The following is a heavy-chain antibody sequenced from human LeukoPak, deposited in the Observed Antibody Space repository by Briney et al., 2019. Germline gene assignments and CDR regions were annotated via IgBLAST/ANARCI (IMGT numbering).Heavy chain of an antibody. J-gene: IGHJ4*02. D-gene: IGHD1-14*01. CDR1: GFTFSGYG. CDR2: IWYDGSNK. CDR3: ARDPTAATPQYFDY. V-gene: IGHV3-33*01. Sequence: GRSLRLPCAASGFTFSGYGMHWVRQAPGKGLEWVAVIWYDGSNKYYADSVKGRFTISRDNSKNRLYLQMNSLRAEDTAVYYCARDPTAATPQYFDYWGQGTLVTVSS.